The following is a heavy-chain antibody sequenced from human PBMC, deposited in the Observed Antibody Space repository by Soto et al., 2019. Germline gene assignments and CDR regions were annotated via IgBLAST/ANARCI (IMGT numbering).Heavy chain of an antibody. V-gene: IGHV3-21*06. CDR2: ISSTTNYI. CDR3: SRESEDLTSNFDF. Sequence: GGSLRLSCAASGVTFTRYSMNWVRQAPGKGLEWVSSISSTTNYIYYGDSMKGRFTISRDNAKNSLYLEMNSLRAEDTAVYYCSRESEDLTSNFDFWGQGTLVTISS. CDR1: GVTFTRYS. J-gene: IGHJ4*02.